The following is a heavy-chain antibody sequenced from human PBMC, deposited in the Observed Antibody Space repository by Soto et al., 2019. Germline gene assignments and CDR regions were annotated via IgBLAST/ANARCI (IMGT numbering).Heavy chain of an antibody. CDR1: GYTFTSFG. Sequence: ASVKVSCKASGYTFTSFGISWVRQAPGQGLEWMGWISAYNGNTNYAQKLQGRVTITTDTSTNTAYMELRSLRSDDTAVYYCARDPGHYDFWSGFLDYWGQGTLVTVSS. J-gene: IGHJ4*02. CDR3: ARDPGHYDFWSGFLDY. V-gene: IGHV1-18*01. D-gene: IGHD3-3*01. CDR2: ISAYNGNT.